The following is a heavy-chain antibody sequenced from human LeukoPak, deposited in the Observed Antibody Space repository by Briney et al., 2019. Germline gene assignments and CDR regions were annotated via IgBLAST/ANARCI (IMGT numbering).Heavy chain of an antibody. Sequence: SETLSLTCTVSGGSISSSYWSWIRQPAGKGIEWIGRIYTSGSTDYNPSLESRVTISVDKSKNQLSLRLTSVTAADTAVYYCARGYSSGWYPFHYWGQGTLVTVSS. V-gene: IGHV4-4*07. D-gene: IGHD6-19*01. CDR3: ARGYSSGWYPFHY. J-gene: IGHJ4*02. CDR1: GGSISSSY. CDR2: IYTSGST.